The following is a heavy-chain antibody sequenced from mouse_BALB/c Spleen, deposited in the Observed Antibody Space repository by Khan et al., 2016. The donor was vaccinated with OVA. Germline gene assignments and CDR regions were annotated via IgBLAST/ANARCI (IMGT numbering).Heavy chain of an antibody. Sequence: EVQLQESGPGLVKPSQSLSLTCTVTGYSITSGYGWNWIRQFPGNKLEWMGYNSYSGSTNYNPSLKSRISITRDTSKNQFFLQLNSMTTEDTATYYCARTASMKDWGQGTTLTVSS. J-gene: IGHJ2*01. CDR2: NSYSGST. D-gene: IGHD2-10*02. CDR1: GYSITSGYG. CDR3: ARTASMKD. V-gene: IGHV3-2*02.